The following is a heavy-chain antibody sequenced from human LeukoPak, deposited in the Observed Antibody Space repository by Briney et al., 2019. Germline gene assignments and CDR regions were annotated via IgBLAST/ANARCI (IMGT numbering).Heavy chain of an antibody. D-gene: IGHD3-22*01. Sequence: SETLSLTCTVSGGSISSSSYYWGWIRQPPGKGLEWIGSIYHSGSTYYNPSLKSRVTISVDTSKNQFSLKLSSVTAADTAVYYCATGPGYYDSSGYNYFDYWGQGTLVTVSS. J-gene: IGHJ4*02. V-gene: IGHV4-39*07. CDR1: GGSISSSSYY. CDR3: ATGPGYYDSSGYNYFDY. CDR2: IYHSGST.